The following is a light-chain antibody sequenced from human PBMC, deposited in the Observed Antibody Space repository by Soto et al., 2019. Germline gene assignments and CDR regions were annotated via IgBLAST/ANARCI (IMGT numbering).Light chain of an antibody. CDR2: AAS. Sequence: DVQMTQSPSSLSASEGDRVTITCRASQSISSYLNWYQHKPGQAPKLLISAASRLQSGVTSRFSGRVAGTDFTLTISSLQPEDFATYYCQQSYSTTYTFGQGTRLEIK. CDR1: QSISSY. CDR3: QQSYSTTYT. V-gene: IGKV1-39*01. J-gene: IGKJ2*01.